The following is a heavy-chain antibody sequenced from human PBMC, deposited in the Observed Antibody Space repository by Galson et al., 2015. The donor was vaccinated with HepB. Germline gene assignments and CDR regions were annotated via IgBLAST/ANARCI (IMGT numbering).Heavy chain of an antibody. J-gene: IGHJ4*02. Sequence: SVKVSCKASGYTFTSYGISWVRQAPGQGLEWMGWISAYNGNTNYAQKLRGRVTMTTDTSTSTAYMELRSLRSDDTAVYYCARAPYYYDSSGSSGALDYWGQGTLVTVSS. V-gene: IGHV1-18*04. CDR3: ARAPYYYDSSGSSGALDY. CDR1: GYTFTSYG. D-gene: IGHD3-22*01. CDR2: ISAYNGNT.